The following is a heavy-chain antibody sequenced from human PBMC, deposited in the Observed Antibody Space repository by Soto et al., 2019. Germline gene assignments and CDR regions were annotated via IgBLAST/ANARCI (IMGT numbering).Heavy chain of an antibody. CDR1: GHTFSAYY. Sequence: ASVKVSCKPSGHTFSAYYIHWVRQAPEQGLEWMGWINLNDGGTNSPHKFQGRLTMTRDKSITTVYMELSSLRSDDTAVYFCVRDAPSHQSIFDLWGQGTLVTVSS. J-gene: IGHJ4*02. CDR3: VRDAPSHQSIFDL. D-gene: IGHD2-2*01. CDR2: INLNDGGT. V-gene: IGHV1-2*02.